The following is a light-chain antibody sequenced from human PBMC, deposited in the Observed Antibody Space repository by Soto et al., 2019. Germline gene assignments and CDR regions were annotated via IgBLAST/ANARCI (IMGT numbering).Light chain of an antibody. V-gene: IGKV3-20*01. CDR1: QSVSSSY. CDR2: GAS. J-gene: IGKJ5*01. Sequence: EIVLTQSPGTLSLSPGERATLSCRASQSVSSSYLAWYQQKPGQPPRLLIYGASSRATGIPGRFSGSGSATDFTLTISRLEPEDFAVFYCQHYDSLPITFGQGTRLEIK. CDR3: QHYDSLPIT.